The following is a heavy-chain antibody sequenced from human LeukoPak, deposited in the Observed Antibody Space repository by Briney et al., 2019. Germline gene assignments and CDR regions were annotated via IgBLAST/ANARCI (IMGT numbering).Heavy chain of an antibody. J-gene: IGHJ5*01. CDR2: IIPIFGTA. V-gene: IGHV1-69*05. CDR3: ARDRGSGWFVY. D-gene: IGHD6-19*01. Sequence: SVKVSCKASGGTFSSYAISWVRQAPGQGLEWMGGIIPIFGTANYAQKLQGRVTMTTDTSTGTAYMELRSLRSDDTAVYYCARDRGSGWFVYWGQGTLVTVSS. CDR1: GGTFSSYA.